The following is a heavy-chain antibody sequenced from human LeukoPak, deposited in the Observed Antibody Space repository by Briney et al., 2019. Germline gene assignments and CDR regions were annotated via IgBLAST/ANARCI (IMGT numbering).Heavy chain of an antibody. CDR1: GFTFSSYG. J-gene: IGHJ3*02. CDR3: ARMTLLGYCSSTSCPADAFDI. V-gene: IGHV3-30*03. CDR2: ISYDGSNK. Sequence: PGGSLRLSCAASGFTFSSYGMHWVRQAPGKGLEWVAVISYDGSNKYYADSVKGRSTISRDNSKNTLYLQMNSLRAEDTAVYYCARMTLLGYCSSTSCPADAFDIWGQGTMVTVSS. D-gene: IGHD2-2*01.